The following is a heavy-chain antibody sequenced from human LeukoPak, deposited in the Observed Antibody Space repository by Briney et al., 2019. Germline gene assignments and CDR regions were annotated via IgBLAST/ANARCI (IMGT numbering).Heavy chain of an antibody. V-gene: IGHV3-23*01. CDR2: ISGSGGST. CDR3: AKNSLIRGVTQKFFDG. J-gene: IGHJ4*02. CDR1: GFTFSSYA. D-gene: IGHD3-10*01. Sequence: GGSLRLSCAASGFTFSSYAMSWVRQAPGKGLEWVSAISGSGGSTYYADSVKGRFTISRDNSKNTLYLQMNSLRAEDSAIYYCAKNSLIRGVTQKFFDGWGQGALVTVSS.